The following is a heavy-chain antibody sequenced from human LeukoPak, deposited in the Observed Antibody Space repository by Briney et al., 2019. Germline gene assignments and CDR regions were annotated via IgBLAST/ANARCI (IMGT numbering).Heavy chain of an antibody. CDR3: AKVNYGSGSWVRNWFDP. CDR1: GFTFSSYG. V-gene: IGHV3-30*18. Sequence: GRSLRLSCAASGFTFSSYGMHWVRQAPGKGLEWVAVISYDGSNKYYADSVKGRFTISRDNSKNTLYLQMNSLRAEDTAVYYCAKVNYGSGSWVRNWFDPWGQGTLVTVSS. D-gene: IGHD3-10*01. CDR2: ISYDGSNK. J-gene: IGHJ5*02.